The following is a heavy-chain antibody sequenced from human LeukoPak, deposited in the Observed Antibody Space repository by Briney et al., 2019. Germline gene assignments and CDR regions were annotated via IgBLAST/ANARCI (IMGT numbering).Heavy chain of an antibody. CDR1: GLTFSSYG. J-gene: IGHJ4*02. D-gene: IGHD5-12*01. CDR2: ISYDGSNK. Sequence: PGGSLRLSCAASGLTFSSYGMHWVRQAPGKGLEWVAVISYDGSNKYYADSVKGRFTISRDNSKNTLYLQMNSLRAEDTAVYYCAKDRSGYVGSLDYWGQGTLVTASS. V-gene: IGHV3-30*18. CDR3: AKDRSGYVGSLDY.